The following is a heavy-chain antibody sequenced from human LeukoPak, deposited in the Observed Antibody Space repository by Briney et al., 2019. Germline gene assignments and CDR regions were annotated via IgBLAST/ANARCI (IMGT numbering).Heavy chain of an antibody. D-gene: IGHD2-15*01. CDR3: ARDVCSGGSCYSGY. CDR2: ISYVGSNK. Sequence: PGGALRLSCAVSGFTFSRYAMHRVRPAPGKGLEWVGVISYVGSNKYYADSVKDRFTITRDNSKNTLYLQMNSLRAEDTAVYYCARDVCSGGSCYSGYWGQGTLVTVSS. V-gene: IGHV3-30*04. CDR1: GFTFSRYA. J-gene: IGHJ4*02.